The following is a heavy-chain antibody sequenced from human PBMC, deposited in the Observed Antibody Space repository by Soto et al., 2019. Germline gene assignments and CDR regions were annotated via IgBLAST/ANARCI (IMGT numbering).Heavy chain of an antibody. CDR1: GYAFPNYG. Sequence: ASLNVAFKASGYAFPNYGITGFRHSRGEGLEWMGWISAYNGHTNYAQKVKGRVTMTKDTSTSTAYMELRSLRSDDTAVFYCARSKADNGNSWIDPWGKGNLVTVSS. CDR3: ARSKADNGNSWIDP. J-gene: IGHJ5*02. D-gene: IGHD6-6*01. CDR2: ISAYNGHT. V-gene: IGHV1-18*04.